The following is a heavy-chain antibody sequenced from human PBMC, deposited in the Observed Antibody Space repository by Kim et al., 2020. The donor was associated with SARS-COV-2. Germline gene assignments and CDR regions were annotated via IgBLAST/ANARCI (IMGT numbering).Heavy chain of an antibody. CDR1: GGSIRSSDYY. Sequence: SETLSLTCTVSGGSIRSSDYYWGWIRQPPGKGLEWIGSIYHSGDTYYNPSLKSRVSISVDTSRNQFSLKLNSMIAADKAVYYCARRLAVPGPIDAFDIWGQGAMVIVSS. CDR2: IYHSGDT. D-gene: IGHD2-2*02. V-gene: IGHV4-39*01. CDR3: ARRLAVPGPIDAFDI. J-gene: IGHJ3*02.